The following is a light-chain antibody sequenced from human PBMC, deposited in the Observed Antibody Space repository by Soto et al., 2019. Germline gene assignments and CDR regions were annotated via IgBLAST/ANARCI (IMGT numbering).Light chain of an antibody. CDR1: QSVSSN. V-gene: IGKV3-15*01. CDR2: GAS. J-gene: IGKJ1*01. Sequence: EIVMTQSPATLSVSPGERATLSCRASQSVSSNLAWYQQKPGQAPRLLIYGASTRATGIPARFGGSGSGTDFTLTISSLQSEDFAVYYCQQYNLLPQTFGQGTNVEIK. CDR3: QQYNLLPQT.